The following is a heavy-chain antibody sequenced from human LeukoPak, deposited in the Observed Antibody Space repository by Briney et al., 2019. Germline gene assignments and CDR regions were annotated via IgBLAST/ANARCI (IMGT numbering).Heavy chain of an antibody. J-gene: IGHJ4*02. V-gene: IGHV3-43D*03. CDR1: GFTFDDYA. D-gene: IGHD3-22*01. Sequence: PGGSLRLSCAASGFTFDDYAMHWVRQAPGKGLEWVSLISWDGGGTYYADTVKGRFTISRDNSKNSLYLQMNSLRAEDTALYYCAKDGEKDLKDYYDSSGYYYDYWGQGTLVTVSS. CDR3: AKDGEKDLKDYYDSSGYYYDY. CDR2: ISWDGGGT.